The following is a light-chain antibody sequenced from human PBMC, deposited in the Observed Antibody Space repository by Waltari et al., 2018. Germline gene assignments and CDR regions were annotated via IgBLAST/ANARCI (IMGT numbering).Light chain of an antibody. CDR2: AAS. CDR3: QQYYSYPPLT. CDR1: QGVSSY. J-gene: IGKJ4*01. Sequence: AIRMTQSPSSFSASTGDRVTITCRASQGVSSYLAWYQQKPGTAPKLLIYAASTLQSGFPSRFSGSGSGTDFTLTISCLQSEYFATYYCQQYYSYPPLTFGGGTKVEIK. V-gene: IGKV1-8*01.